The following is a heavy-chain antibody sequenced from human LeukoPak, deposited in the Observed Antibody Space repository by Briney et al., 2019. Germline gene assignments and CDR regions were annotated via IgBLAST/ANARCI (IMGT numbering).Heavy chain of an antibody. CDR1: GFAFSSYT. Sequence: GGSLRLSCAASGFAFSSYTMNWVRQAPGKGLEWVSSISGSTNYVYFADSVKGRFTISRDNAKNSLYLQMNSLRAEDTAVYYCARTYYYGSGSNDYWGQGTLVPVSS. D-gene: IGHD3-10*01. CDR2: ISGSTNYV. CDR3: ARTYYYGSGSNDY. J-gene: IGHJ4*02. V-gene: IGHV3-21*01.